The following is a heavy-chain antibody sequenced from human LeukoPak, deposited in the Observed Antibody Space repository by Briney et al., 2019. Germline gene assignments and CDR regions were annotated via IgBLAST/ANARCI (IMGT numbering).Heavy chain of an antibody. CDR2: INSDGTTT. CDR3: AARGYCSSTSCLLEY. D-gene: IGHD2-2*01. CDR1: GFTFSSYW. J-gene: IGHJ4*02. V-gene: IGHV3-74*01. Sequence: GGSLRLSCAASGFTFSSYWMHWVRQAPGKGLVWVSRINSDGTTTNYADSVKGRFTISRDNAENTLSLQMNSLRAEDTAVYFCAARGYCSSTSCLLEYWGQGTLVTVSS.